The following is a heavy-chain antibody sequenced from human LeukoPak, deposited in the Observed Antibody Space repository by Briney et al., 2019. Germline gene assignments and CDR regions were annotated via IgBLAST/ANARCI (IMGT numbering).Heavy chain of an antibody. CDR1: GYTFTSYG. D-gene: IGHD2-2*01. V-gene: IGHV1-18*01. J-gene: IGHJ1*01. CDR3: AREEVYCSSTSCYREEYFQH. CDR2: ISAYNGNT. Sequence: GSSVKVSCKASGYTFTSYGISWVRQAPAQGLEWMGWISAYNGNTNYAQKLQGRVTMTTDTSTSTAYMELRSLRSDDTAVYYCAREEVYCSSTSCYREEYFQHWGQGTLVTVSS.